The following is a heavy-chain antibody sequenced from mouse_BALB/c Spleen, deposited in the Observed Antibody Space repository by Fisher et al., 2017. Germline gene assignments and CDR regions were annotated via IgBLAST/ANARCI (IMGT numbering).Heavy chain of an antibody. Sequence: KFKGKATLTVDKSSSTAYMELRSLTSEDSAVYFCARFGGNSPYAMDYWGQGTSVTAS. J-gene: IGHJ4*01. V-gene: IGHV1-26*01. CDR3: ARFGGNSPYAMDY. D-gene: IGHD1-1*02.